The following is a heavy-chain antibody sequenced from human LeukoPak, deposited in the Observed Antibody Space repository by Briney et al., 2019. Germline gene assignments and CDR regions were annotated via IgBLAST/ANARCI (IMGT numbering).Heavy chain of an antibody. CDR2: IKKDGSET. Sequence: GGSLRLSCAASGFTFSSSWMSWVRQAPGKGLEWVANIKKDGSETYYVDSVKGRFTISRDNAKNSLYLQMNSLRAEDTAIYYCARGRYSSTTYYSDSWGQGTLVTVSS. CDR1: GFTFSSSW. J-gene: IGHJ4*02. D-gene: IGHD6-13*01. CDR3: ARGRYSSTTYYSDS. V-gene: IGHV3-7*03.